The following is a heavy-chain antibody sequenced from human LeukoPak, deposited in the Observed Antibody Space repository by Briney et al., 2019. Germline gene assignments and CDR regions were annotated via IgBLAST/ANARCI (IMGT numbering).Heavy chain of an antibody. J-gene: IGHJ5*02. CDR1: GFAFSSYS. V-gene: IGHV3-21*01. D-gene: IGHD3-10*01. CDR2: ISSSSSYI. CDR3: ASSGVNWFDP. Sequence: GGSLRLSCAASGFAFSSYSMNWVRQAPGKGLEWVSSISSSSSYIYYADSVKGRFTISRDNAKNSLYLQMNSLRAEDTAVYYCASSGVNWFDPWGQGTLVTVSS.